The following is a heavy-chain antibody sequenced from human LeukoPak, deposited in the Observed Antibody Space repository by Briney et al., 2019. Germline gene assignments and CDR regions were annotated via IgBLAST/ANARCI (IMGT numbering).Heavy chain of an antibody. CDR1: GYSFTSYW. CDR2: IYPGDSDT. Sequence: GESLKISCKGSGYSFTSYWIGWVRQMPGKGLEWMGIIYPGDSDTRYSPSFQGQVTISADKSISTAYLQWSSLKASDTAMYYCARQYCSSTSCHHFNFDYWGQGTLVTVSS. V-gene: IGHV5-51*01. D-gene: IGHD2-2*01. CDR3: ARQYCSSTSCHHFNFDY. J-gene: IGHJ4*02.